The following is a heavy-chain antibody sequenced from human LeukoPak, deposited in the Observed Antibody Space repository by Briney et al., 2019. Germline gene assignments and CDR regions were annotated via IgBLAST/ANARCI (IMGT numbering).Heavy chain of an antibody. CDR2: IIPIFGTA. J-gene: IGHJ4*02. Sequence: ASVKVSCKASGGTFSSYAISWVRQARGQGLEWMGGIIPIFGTANYAQKFQGRVTITADESTSTAYMELSSLRSEDTAAYYCASPNTYYDFWSGLFDYWGQGTLVTVSS. D-gene: IGHD3-3*01. CDR3: ASPNTYYDFWSGLFDY. CDR1: GGTFSSYA. V-gene: IGHV1-69*01.